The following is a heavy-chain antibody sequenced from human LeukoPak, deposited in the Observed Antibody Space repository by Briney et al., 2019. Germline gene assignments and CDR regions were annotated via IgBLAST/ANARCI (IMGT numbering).Heavy chain of an antibody. Sequence: GGSLRLSCAGPARTFSDYYMSWVRQAPGKGLERVSYISSSGSTIYYADSVKGRFTISRDNAKNSLYLQMNSLRAEDTAVYYCARGSGELSYYYYMDVWGKGTTVTVSS. CDR1: ARTFSDYY. J-gene: IGHJ6*03. CDR3: ARGSGELSYYYYMDV. D-gene: IGHD3-10*01. V-gene: IGHV3-11*04. CDR2: ISSSGSTI.